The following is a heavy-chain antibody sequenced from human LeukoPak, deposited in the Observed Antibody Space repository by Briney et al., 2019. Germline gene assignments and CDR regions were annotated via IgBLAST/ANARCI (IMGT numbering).Heavy chain of an antibody. V-gene: IGHV3-48*03. J-gene: IGHJ4*02. D-gene: IGHD6-19*01. CDR2: ISSGGSTI. CDR3: ARKSSGWLAG. Sequence: GGSLRLSCAASGITFSSFEMNWVRQAPGKGLEWLSYISSGGSTIYYADSVKGRLTISRDNAKNSLYLQMNSLRAEDTAVYYCARKSSGWLAGWGQGTLVPVSS. CDR1: GITFSSFE.